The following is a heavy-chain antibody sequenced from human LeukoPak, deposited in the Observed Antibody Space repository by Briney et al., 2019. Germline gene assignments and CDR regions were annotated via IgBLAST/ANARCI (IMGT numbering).Heavy chain of an antibody. CDR1: GYTFTSYD. V-gene: IGHV1-8*01. J-gene: IGHJ6*02. D-gene: IGHD3-9*01. Sequence: ASVKVSCKASGYTFTSYDINWVRQATGQGLEWMGWMNPNSGNTGYAQKFQGRVTMTRNTSISTAYMELSSLRSEDTAVYYCARGGLRDILTAYYYYYGMDVWGQGTTAPSP. CDR2: MNPNSGNT. CDR3: ARGGLRDILTAYYYYYGMDV.